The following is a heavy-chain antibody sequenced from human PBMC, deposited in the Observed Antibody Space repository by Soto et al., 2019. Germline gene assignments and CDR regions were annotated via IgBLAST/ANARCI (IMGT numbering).Heavy chain of an antibody. D-gene: IGHD3-22*01. CDR1: GGSISSYY. CDR3: ARGYYYDSSGFQH. CDR2: IYYSGST. Sequence: SETLSLTCTVSGGSISSYYWSWIRQPPGKGLEWIGYIYYSGSTNYNPSLKSRVTIPVDTSKNQFSLKLSSVTAADTAVYYCARGYYYDSSGFQHWGQGTLVTVSS. V-gene: IGHV4-59*01. J-gene: IGHJ1*01.